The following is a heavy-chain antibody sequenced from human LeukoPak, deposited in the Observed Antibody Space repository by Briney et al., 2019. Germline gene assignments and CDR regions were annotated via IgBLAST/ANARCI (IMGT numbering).Heavy chain of an antibody. CDR2: IYYTGIT. V-gene: IGHV4-59*01. Sequence: PSETLSLTCTVSGGSIRSYYWRWIRQSPGKGLEWIGYIYYTGITNYNPSLKSRLTMSVDTSKNRLSLNLNSVTAADTAAYYCARDQPEVGRYDPGSFFDHWGQGTLVTVSS. CDR3: ARDQPEVGRYDPGSFFDH. D-gene: IGHD1-26*01. J-gene: IGHJ4*02. CDR1: GGSIRSYY.